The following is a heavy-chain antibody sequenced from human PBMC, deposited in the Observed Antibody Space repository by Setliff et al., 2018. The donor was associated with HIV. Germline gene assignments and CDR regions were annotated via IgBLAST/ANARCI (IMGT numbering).Heavy chain of an antibody. V-gene: IGHV4-39*01. CDR2: VYYNGTT. CDR3: ARHRYNWYFDV. J-gene: IGHJ2*01. D-gene: IGHD1-26*01. CDR1: SGSISSTSSY. Sequence: SETLSLTCSVSSGSISSTSSYWGWIRQPPGKGLEWIVSVYYNGTTYYNPSLKSRVTISVDTSKSQFSPQLNSMTAADTALYYCARHRYNWYFDVWGRGTLVTVSS.